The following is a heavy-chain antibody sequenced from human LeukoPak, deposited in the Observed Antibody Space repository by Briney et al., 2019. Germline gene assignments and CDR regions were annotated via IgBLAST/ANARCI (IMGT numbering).Heavy chain of an antibody. V-gene: IGHV5-10-1*01. CDR1: RYSFTSYT. J-gene: IGHJ4*02. Sequence: GESLKISCKGSRYSFTSYTSSWVRQMPGEGLEWMGRIDPSDSYTHDSPSFQGHVTISADKSISTAYLQWSSLKASDTAMYYCAGGILTGNFDYWGQGTLVTVSS. D-gene: IGHD3-9*01. CDR3: AGGILTGNFDY. CDR2: IDPSDSYT.